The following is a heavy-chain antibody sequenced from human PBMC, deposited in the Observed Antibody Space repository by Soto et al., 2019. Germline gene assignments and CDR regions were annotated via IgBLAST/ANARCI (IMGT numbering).Heavy chain of an antibody. CDR3: AKNQGVELVPLATVDWFDP. D-gene: IGHD1-26*01. CDR2: ISGSGFKK. CDR1: GFIFENFG. Sequence: PGGSLRLSCAASGFIFENFGMSWVRQAPGKGLEWISSISGSGFKKYYADSVKGRFTISRDNSKSTVYLELNNLSAEDTAVYHWAKNQGVELVPLATVDWFDPWGQGSGVTVSS. J-gene: IGHJ5*02. V-gene: IGHV3-23*01.